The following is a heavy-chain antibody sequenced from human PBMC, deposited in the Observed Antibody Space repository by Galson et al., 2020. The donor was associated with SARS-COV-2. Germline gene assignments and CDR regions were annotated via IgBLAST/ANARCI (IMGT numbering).Heavy chain of an antibody. CDR3: ARDLGPLDGDNYYYGMDF. CDR2: ISYSGST. J-gene: IGHJ6*02. CDR1: AAPMSSYY. D-gene: IGHD4-17*01. Sequence: ETSETLSLTCSVSAAPMSSYYWSWIRQPPGKGMEWIGYISYSGSTSYHHTLRSRVPISVALSKNQLSLTVTSVTAAATAVYYCARDLGPLDGDNYYYGMDFWGRGTTVTVSS. V-gene: IGHV4-59*01.